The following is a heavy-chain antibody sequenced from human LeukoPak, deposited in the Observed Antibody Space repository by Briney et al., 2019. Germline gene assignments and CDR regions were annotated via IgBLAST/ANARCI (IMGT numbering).Heavy chain of an antibody. J-gene: IGHJ4*02. CDR3: ARSGLYCSSTSCYAGRVPDY. Sequence: SQTLSLTCAISGDSVSSNSAAWNWVRQSPSRGLEWLGRTYYRSKWYNDYAVSVKNRITINPDTSKNQFSLQLNSVTPEDTAVYYCARSGLYCSSTSCYAGRVPDYWGQGTLVTVSS. V-gene: IGHV6-1*01. D-gene: IGHD2-2*01. CDR1: GDSVSSNSAA. CDR2: TYYRSKWYN.